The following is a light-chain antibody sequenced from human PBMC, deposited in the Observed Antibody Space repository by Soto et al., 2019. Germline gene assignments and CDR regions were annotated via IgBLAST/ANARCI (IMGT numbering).Light chain of an antibody. Sequence: VLTRSPATLSFSPGERDTLSCRASQTVCIYLAWYQQKPGQAPRLLIYDASSRAAGIPARFSGSGSGTDFTLTISSLEPEDFAIYYCQHRSDWPWTFGQGTKVDIK. V-gene: IGKV3-11*01. CDR2: DAS. CDR1: QTVCIY. CDR3: QHRSDWPWT. J-gene: IGKJ1*01.